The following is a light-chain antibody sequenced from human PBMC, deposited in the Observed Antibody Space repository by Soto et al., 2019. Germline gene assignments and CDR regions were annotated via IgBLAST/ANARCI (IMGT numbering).Light chain of an antibody. CDR3: QTWGTGIRV. CDR2: LNNDGSH. J-gene: IGLJ2*01. CDR1: SGHSSYA. Sequence: QLVLTQSPSASASLGASVKLTCTLSSGHSSYAIAWHQQQPEKGPRFLMKLNNDGSHSKGDGIPDCFSGSSSGAERYLTISSLQSEAEADYYCQTWGTGIRVFGGGTKLTVL. V-gene: IGLV4-69*01.